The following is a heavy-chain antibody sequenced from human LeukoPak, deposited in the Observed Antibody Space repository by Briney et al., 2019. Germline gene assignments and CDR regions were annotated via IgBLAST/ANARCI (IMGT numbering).Heavy chain of an antibody. Sequence: PGGSLRLSCAASGFTFSNYGMHWVRQAPGKGLEWVAVISYDGSNKYYADSVKGRFTISRDNSKNTLYLQMNSLRAEDTAVYYCAKDRSGSYFDYWGQGTLVTVSS. V-gene: IGHV3-30*18. CDR2: ISYDGSNK. CDR1: GFTFSNYG. J-gene: IGHJ4*02. D-gene: IGHD1-26*01. CDR3: AKDRSGSYFDY.